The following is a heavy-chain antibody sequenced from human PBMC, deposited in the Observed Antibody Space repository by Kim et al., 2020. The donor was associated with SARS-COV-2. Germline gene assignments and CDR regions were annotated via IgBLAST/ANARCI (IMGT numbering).Heavy chain of an antibody. D-gene: IGHD2-15*01. Sequence: ASVKVSCKASGYTFTSYYMHWVRQAPGQGLEWMGIINPSGGSTSYAQKFQGRVTMTRDTSTSTVYMELSSLRSEDTAVYYCARDGYCSGGSCHSAHAFDIWGQGTMVTVSS. CDR2: INPSGGST. V-gene: IGHV1-46*01. CDR3: ARDGYCSGGSCHSAHAFDI. J-gene: IGHJ3*02. CDR1: GYTFTSYY.